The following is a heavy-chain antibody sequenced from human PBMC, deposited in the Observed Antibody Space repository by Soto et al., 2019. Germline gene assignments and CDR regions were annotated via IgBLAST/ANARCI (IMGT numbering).Heavy chain of an antibody. V-gene: IGHV3-48*02. CDR2: ISSSSSTI. CDR1: GFTFSSYS. CDR3: ARGDGSGRRNYYYYYGMDV. D-gene: IGHD3-10*01. J-gene: IGHJ6*02. Sequence: EVQLVESGGGLVQPGGSLRLSCAASGFTFSSYSMNWVRQAPGKGLEWVSYISSSSSTIYYADSVKGRFTISRDNAKNSLYLQMNSLRDEDTAVYYCARGDGSGRRNYYYYYGMDVWGQGTTVTVSS.